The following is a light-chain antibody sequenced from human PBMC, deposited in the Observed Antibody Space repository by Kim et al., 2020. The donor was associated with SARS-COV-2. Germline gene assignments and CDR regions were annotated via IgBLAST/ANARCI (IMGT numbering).Light chain of an antibody. CDR2: DAS. J-gene: IGKJ2*01. CDR1: HDISNS. Sequence: SASVRDRVTMTCRASHDISNSLDWYQQKPGKAPKLLIYDASTSEAGVPSRFSGSGSGTDFTFPIRGLQPEDIATYYCQQYDQIPYTFGQGTKLEI. CDR3: QQYDQIPYT. V-gene: IGKV1-33*01.